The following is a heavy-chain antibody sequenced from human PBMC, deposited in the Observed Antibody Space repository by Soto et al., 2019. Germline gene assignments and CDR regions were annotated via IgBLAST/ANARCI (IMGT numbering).Heavy chain of an antibody. CDR3: AKGSGSTRPYYFDY. Sequence: PGGSLRLSCAASGFTFSDYPISWVRQAPGKGLEWVAAVSGFATDSYYMESVKGRFSISRDNARRMVYLYMNNLRAEDTAVYYCAKGSGSTRPYYFDYWGQGTPVTVSS. CDR1: GFTFSDYP. CDR2: VSGFATDS. D-gene: IGHD2-2*01. V-gene: IGHV3-23*01. J-gene: IGHJ4*02.